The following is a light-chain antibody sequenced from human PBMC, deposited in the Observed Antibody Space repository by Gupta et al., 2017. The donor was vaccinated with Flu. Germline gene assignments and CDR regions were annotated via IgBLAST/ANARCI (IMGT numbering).Light chain of an antibody. Sequence: QSVLTQPPSVSGAPGQRVTISCTESSSKIGAGYDVHWYQQLPGTAPKPLIYGNSNRPSGVPDRFSGSKSGTSASLVITGLQAEDEADYYCQSYDSSLSGSVFGGGTKVTVL. CDR2: GNS. V-gene: IGLV1-40*01. CDR3: QSYDSSLSGSV. CDR1: SSKIGAGYD. J-gene: IGLJ3*02.